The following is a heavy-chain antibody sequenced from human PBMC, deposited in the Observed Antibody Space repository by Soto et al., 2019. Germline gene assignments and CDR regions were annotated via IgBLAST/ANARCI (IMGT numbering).Heavy chain of an antibody. Sequence: AEALSLTCSVSGVSIGSHFWSWIRQAPGKGPELVGYIYHTVNTSYNTSLKGRVTISMDTSKNQFSLNLDSVTAADTDVYFCARDFAYFDSWGQGTLVTVSS. V-gene: IGHV4-59*11. J-gene: IGHJ4*02. D-gene: IGHD3-3*01. CDR2: IYHTVNT. CDR1: GVSIGSHF. CDR3: ARDFAYFDS.